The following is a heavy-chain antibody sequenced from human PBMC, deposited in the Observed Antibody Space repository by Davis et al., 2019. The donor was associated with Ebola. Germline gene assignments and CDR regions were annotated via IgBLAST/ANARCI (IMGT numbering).Heavy chain of an antibody. J-gene: IGHJ4*02. CDR3: ARYIVVVPAAIHGSSWDPYFDY. CDR1: GGSISSSSYY. Sequence: PSETLSLTCTVSGGSISSSSYYWGWIRQPPGKGLEWIGSIYYSGSTYYNPSLKSRVTISVDTSKNQFSLKLSSVTAADTAVYYCARYIVVVPAAIHGSSWDPYFDYWGQGTLVTVSS. CDR2: IYYSGST. D-gene: IGHD2-2*02. V-gene: IGHV4-39*07.